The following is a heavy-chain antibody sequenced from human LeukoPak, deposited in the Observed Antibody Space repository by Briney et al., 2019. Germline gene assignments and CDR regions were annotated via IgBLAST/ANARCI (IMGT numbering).Heavy chain of an antibody. J-gene: IGHJ4*02. CDR2: KYYSGIN. CDR1: GGSLSSSSYY. D-gene: IGHD6-13*01. V-gene: IGHV4-39*01. Sequence: SETLSLTCTVSGGSLSSSSYYWGRVRQPPGKGLEWIGSKYYSGINYYHPALKSRVTISVDTSNNPLALQLSPRTPPDTAVYYCARRMGSSWDRFDYWGQGTLVTVSS. CDR3: ARRMGSSWDRFDY.